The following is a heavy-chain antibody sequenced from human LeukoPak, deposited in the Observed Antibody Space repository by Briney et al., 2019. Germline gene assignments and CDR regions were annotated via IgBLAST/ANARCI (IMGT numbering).Heavy chain of an antibody. CDR2: ISSRSSTI. D-gene: IGHD2-15*01. CDR3: ARGCSGGSCFGDFDY. Sequence: PGGSLRLSCAASGFTFSSYGMNWVRQAPGKGLEWISYISSRSSTIYYADSVKGRFTTSRDNAKNSLYLQMNSLRDEDTAVYYCARGCSGGSCFGDFDYWGQGTLGTVSS. V-gene: IGHV3-48*02. J-gene: IGHJ4*02. CDR1: GFTFSSYG.